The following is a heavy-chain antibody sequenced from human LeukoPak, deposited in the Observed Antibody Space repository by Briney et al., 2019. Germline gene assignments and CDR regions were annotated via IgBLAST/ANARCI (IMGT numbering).Heavy chain of an antibody. D-gene: IGHD1-26*01. Sequence: PGGSLRLSCAASGFTFSSYSMNWVRQAPGKGLEWVSYISSSSSTIYYADSVKGRFTISRDNAKNSLYLQMNSLRAEDTAVYYCARDWMWELPTGFDYWGQGTLVTVSS. V-gene: IGHV3-48*01. J-gene: IGHJ4*02. CDR3: ARDWMWELPTGFDY. CDR2: ISSSSSTI. CDR1: GFTFSSYS.